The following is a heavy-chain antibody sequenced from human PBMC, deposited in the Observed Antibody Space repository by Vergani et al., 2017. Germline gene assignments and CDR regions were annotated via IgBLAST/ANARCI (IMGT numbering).Heavy chain of an antibody. V-gene: IGHV1-69*01. D-gene: IGHD5-18*01. CDR2: IIPIFGTA. Sequence: QVQLVQSGAEVKKPGSSVKVSCKASGGTFSSYAISWVRQAPGQGLEWMGGIIPIFGTANYAQKFQGRVTITANESTSTAYMELSSLRSEDTAVDYCARERDVDTAMVVAFDIWGQGTMVTVSS. CDR3: ARERDVDTAMVVAFDI. J-gene: IGHJ3*02. CDR1: GGTFSSYA.